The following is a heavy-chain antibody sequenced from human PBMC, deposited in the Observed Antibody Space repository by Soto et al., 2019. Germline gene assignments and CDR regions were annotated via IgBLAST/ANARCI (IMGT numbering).Heavy chain of an antibody. J-gene: IGHJ4*02. D-gene: IGHD1-26*01. V-gene: IGHV4-59*08. CDR3: ASRYGSAIDY. CDR2: IYYSGST. Sequence: QVQLQESGPGLVKPSETLSHTCTVSGGTISSWYWSWIRQPPGKGLEWIGYIYYSGSTNCNPSLKSRLTISVDTSKNQFSLKLSSVTAADTAVYYCASRYGSAIDYWGQGTLVTVSS. CDR1: GGTISSWY.